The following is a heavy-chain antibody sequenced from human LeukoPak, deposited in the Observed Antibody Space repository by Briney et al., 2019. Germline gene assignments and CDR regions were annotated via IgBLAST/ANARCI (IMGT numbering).Heavy chain of an antibody. J-gene: IGHJ4*02. CDR2: IIPIFGTA. V-gene: IGHV1-69*13. CDR1: GGTFISYA. Sequence: SVKVSCKASGGTFISYAISWVRQAPGQGLEWMGGIIPIFGTANYAQKFQGRVTITADESTSTAYMELSSLRSEDTAVYYCARGPYSSSWYFDYWGQGTLVTVSS. D-gene: IGHD6-13*01. CDR3: ARGPYSSSWYFDY.